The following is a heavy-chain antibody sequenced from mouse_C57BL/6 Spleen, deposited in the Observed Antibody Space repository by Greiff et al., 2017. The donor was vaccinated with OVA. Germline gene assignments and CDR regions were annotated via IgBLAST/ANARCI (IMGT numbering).Heavy chain of an antibody. CDR3: TRDITTVVASYYAMDY. Sequence: VQRVESGEGLVKPGGSLKLSCAASGFTFSSYAMSWVRQTPEKRLEWVAYISSGGDYIYYADTVKGRFTISRDNARNTLYLQMSSLKSEDTAMYYCTRDITTVVASYYAMDYWGQGTSVTVSS. CDR1: GFTFSSYA. CDR2: ISSGGDYI. D-gene: IGHD1-1*01. J-gene: IGHJ4*01. V-gene: IGHV5-9-1*02.